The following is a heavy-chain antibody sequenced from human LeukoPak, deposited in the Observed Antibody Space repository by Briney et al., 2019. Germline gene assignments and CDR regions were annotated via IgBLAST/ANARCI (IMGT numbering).Heavy chain of an antibody. V-gene: IGHV3-30*18. CDR1: GFTFSIYG. Sequence: GGSLRLSCAASGFTFSIYGMHWVRQAPGKGLEWVAVISYDGSEKHYTDSVQGRFTISRDNSKNTLYLQLNSLRTEDTAVYYCAKDGLRRSNWFDPWGQGTLVTVSS. CDR3: AKDGLRRSNWFDP. CDR2: ISYDGSEK. J-gene: IGHJ5*02.